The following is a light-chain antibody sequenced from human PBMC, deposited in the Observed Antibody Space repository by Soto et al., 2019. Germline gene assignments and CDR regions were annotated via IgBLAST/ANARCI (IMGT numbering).Light chain of an antibody. V-gene: IGKV3-20*01. CDR2: GAS. CDR1: QSVSSSY. J-gene: IGKJ1*01. CDR3: QQYGSPPQT. Sequence: EIVLTQSPGTLSLSPGERATLSCRASQSVSSSYLAWYQQTPGQAPRLLIYGASSRATAIPDRFSGSGSGTDFTLTISRLEPEDFAVYYCQQYGSPPQTFGQGTKVDIK.